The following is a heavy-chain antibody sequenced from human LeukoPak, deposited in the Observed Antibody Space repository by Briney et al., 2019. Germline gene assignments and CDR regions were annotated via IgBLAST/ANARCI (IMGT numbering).Heavy chain of an antibody. Sequence: ASVKVSCKASGYTFTGYYMHWVRQAPGQGLEWMGWINPNSGGTNYAQKFQGGVTMTRDTSISTAYMELSRLRSDDTAVYYCARTDIVVVPAAKGFDYWGQGTLVTVSS. CDR3: ARTDIVVVPAAKGFDY. V-gene: IGHV1-2*02. CDR2: INPNSGGT. CDR1: GYTFTGYY. J-gene: IGHJ4*02. D-gene: IGHD2-2*01.